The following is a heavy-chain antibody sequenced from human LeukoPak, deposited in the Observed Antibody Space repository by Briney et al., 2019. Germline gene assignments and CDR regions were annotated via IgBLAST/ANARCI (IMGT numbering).Heavy chain of an antibody. V-gene: IGHV4-31*03. D-gene: IGHD3-16*01. J-gene: IGHJ4*02. Sequence: SQTLSLTCTVSGGSISSGGYYWSWIRQHPGKGLEWIGYIYYSGSTYYNPSLKSRVTMSIDTSENQFSLKLNSVTAADTAVYYCATTVGSYFDYWSQGTLVTVSS. CDR3: ATTVGSYFDY. CDR1: GGSISSGGYY. CDR2: IYYSGST.